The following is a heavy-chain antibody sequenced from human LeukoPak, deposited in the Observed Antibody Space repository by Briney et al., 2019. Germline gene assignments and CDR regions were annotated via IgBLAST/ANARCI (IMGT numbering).Heavy chain of an antibody. D-gene: IGHD2-21*02. CDR1: GFTFSSYS. Sequence: GGSLRLSCVASGFTFSSYSMYWVRQAPGKGLEWVSYISSSSNTIYYADSVKGRFTISRDNAKNSLYLQMNSLRAEDTAVYYCARDRGDWLPRDIDYWGQGTLVTVSS. CDR3: ARDRGDWLPRDIDY. CDR2: ISSSSNTI. V-gene: IGHV3-48*01. J-gene: IGHJ4*02.